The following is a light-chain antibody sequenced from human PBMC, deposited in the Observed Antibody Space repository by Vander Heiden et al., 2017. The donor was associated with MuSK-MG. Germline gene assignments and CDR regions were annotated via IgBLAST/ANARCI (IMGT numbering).Light chain of an antibody. V-gene: IGKV3-15*01. Sequence: EIVMTPSPATLSVSPGERATLSCRASQSVSSKLAWYQQKPGQAPRLLIYGASTRATGVPARFSGSGYGTEFTLTISSRQSEDFAVYYCQQYNNWPPYTFGQGTKLEIK. CDR2: GAS. CDR1: QSVSSK. CDR3: QQYNNWPPYT. J-gene: IGKJ2*01.